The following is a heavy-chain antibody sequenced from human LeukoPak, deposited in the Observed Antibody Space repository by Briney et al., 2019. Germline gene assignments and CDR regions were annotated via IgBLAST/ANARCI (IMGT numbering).Heavy chain of an antibody. CDR1: GGSISSYY. J-gene: IGHJ5*02. Sequence: SETLSLTCTVSGGSISSYYWSWIRQPAGKGLEWIGRIYTSGSTNYNPSLKSRVTMSVDTSKNQFSLKLSSVTAADTAVYYCARDGGIVVVPAADYNWFDPWGQGTLVTVSS. V-gene: IGHV4-4*07. D-gene: IGHD2-2*01. CDR3: ARDGGIVVVPAADYNWFDP. CDR2: IYTSGST.